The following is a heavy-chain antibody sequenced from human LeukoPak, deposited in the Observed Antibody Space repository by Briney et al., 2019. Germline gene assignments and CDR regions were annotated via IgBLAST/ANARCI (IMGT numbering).Heavy chain of an antibody. CDR2: IIPIFGTA. J-gene: IGHJ3*02. CDR1: GGTFSSYA. V-gene: IGHV1-69*13. D-gene: IGHD6-19*01. CDR3: ARDPSIAVAGGGAFDI. Sequence: SVKVSCKASGGTFSSYAISWVRQAPGQGLEWMGGIIPIFGTANYAQKFQGRVTITADESASTAYMELSSLRSEDTAVYYCARDPSIAVAGGGAFDIWGQGTMVTVSS.